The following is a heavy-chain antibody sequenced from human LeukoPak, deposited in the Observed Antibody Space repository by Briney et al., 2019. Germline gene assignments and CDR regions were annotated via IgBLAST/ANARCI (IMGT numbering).Heavy chain of an antibody. CDR3: ATPWYSSGGYYFDY. J-gene: IGHJ4*02. CDR2: ISSSSSTI. V-gene: IGHV3-48*01. Sequence: PGGSLRLSCAASGFTFSSYSMNWVRQAPGKGLEWVSYISSSSSTIYYADSVKGRFTISRDNAKNSLYLQMNSLRAEDTAVYYCATPWYSSGGYYFDYWGQGTLVTASS. CDR1: GFTFSSYS. D-gene: IGHD6-19*01.